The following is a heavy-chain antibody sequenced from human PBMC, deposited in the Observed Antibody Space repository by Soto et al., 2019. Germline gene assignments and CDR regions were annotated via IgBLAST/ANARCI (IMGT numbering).Heavy chain of an antibody. J-gene: IGHJ6*02. D-gene: IGHD3-3*01. CDR2: IIPIFGTA. V-gene: IGHV1-69*12. CDR1: GGTFSSYA. CDR3: AYDFWSGYYSYYYYGMDV. Sequence: QVQLVQSGAEVKKPGSSVKVSCKASGGTFSSYAISWVRQAPGQGLEWMGGIIPIFGTANYAQKFQGRVTITADESTSTAYMELSSLRSEDTAVYYCAYDFWSGYYSYYYYGMDVWGQGTTDTVSS.